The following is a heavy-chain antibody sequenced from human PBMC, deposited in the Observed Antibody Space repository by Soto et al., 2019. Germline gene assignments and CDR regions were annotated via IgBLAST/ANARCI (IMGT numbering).Heavy chain of an antibody. CDR2: IWYDGSNK. Sequence: GGSLRLSCAASGFTFSSYGMHWVCQAPGKGLEWVAVIWYDGSNKYYADSVKGRFTISRDNSKNTLYLQMNSLRAEDTAVYYCAREMYYYDSSGYANWFDPWGQGTLVTVPQ. CDR3: AREMYYYDSSGYANWFDP. D-gene: IGHD3-22*01. CDR1: GFTFSSYG. V-gene: IGHV3-33*01. J-gene: IGHJ5*02.